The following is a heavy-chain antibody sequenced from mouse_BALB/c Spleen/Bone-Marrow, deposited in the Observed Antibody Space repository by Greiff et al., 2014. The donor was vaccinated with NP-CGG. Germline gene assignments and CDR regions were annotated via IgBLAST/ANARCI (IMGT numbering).Heavy chain of an antibody. J-gene: IGHJ4*01. Sequence: LQESGPELVKPGTSVKISCKASGYSLTDFIMVWVKQSHGKSLEWIGNINPYSGTTTYNLKFKGKATLTVDKSSSTAYMQLSSLTSEDSAVYYCTRSEGMDYWGQGTSVTVSS. V-gene: IGHV1-39*01. CDR1: GYSLTDFI. CDR3: TRSEGMDY. CDR2: INPYSGTT.